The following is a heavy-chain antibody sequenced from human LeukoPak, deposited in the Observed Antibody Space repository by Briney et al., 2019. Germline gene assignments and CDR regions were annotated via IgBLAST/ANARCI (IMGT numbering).Heavy chain of an antibody. J-gene: IGHJ5*02. CDR2: INSDGSST. D-gene: IGHD5-18*01. CDR3: ARDPHGYWWFDP. V-gene: IGHV3-74*03. Sequence: GGSLRLSCAASGFTCSNYWMHWVRQAPGKWLVWVSRINSDGSSTTYADSVKGRFTISRDNAKNTLYLQMNSLRAEDTAVYYCARDPHGYWWFDPWGQGTLVTVSS. CDR1: GFTCSNYW.